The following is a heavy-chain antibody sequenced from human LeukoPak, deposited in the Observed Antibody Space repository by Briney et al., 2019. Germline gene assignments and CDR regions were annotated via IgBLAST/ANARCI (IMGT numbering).Heavy chain of an antibody. J-gene: IGHJ5*02. D-gene: IGHD4-11*01. CDR3: ARDRHTVTTLGWFDP. CDR1: GFTFSSYS. CDR2: ISSSSSYI. V-gene: IGHV3-21*01. Sequence: PGGSLRLSCAASGFTFSSYSMNWVRQAPGKGLEWVSSISSSSSYIYYADSVKGRFTISRDNAKNSLYLQMNSLRAEDTAVYYCARDRHTVTTLGWFDPWGQGTLVTVSS.